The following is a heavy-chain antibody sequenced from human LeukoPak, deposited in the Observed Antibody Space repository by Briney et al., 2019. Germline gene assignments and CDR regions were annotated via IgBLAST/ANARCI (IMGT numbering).Heavy chain of an antibody. D-gene: IGHD3-22*01. CDR2: IHYSGST. CDR3: ARDSGYDSSGFYYGGFDP. V-gene: IGHV4-31*03. CDR1: GGSISSGAYY. J-gene: IGHJ5*02. Sequence: PSQTLSLTCIVSGGSISSGAYYWSWVRQLPGKGLEWIGYIHYSGSTYYNPSLKSRVSISVDTSKNQLSLKLSSVPAADTALYFCARDSGYDSSGFYYGGFDPWGQGTLVTVSS.